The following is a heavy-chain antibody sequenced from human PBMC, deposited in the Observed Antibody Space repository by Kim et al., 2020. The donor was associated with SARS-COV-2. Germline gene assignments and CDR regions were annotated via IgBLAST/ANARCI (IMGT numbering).Heavy chain of an antibody. CDR3: VRGNIAAAPGWIY. CDR2: INTYNGNT. V-gene: IGHV1-18*01. Sequence: ASVKVSCKASGYTFTNNAMSWVRQAPGQGLEWMGEINTYNGNTDYVQKFQGRVTMTTDTSTNTAYMELRSLRSDDTAVYYCVRGNIAAAPGWIYWGQGTLVTVSS. J-gene: IGHJ4*02. CDR1: GYTFTNNA. D-gene: IGHD6-13*01.